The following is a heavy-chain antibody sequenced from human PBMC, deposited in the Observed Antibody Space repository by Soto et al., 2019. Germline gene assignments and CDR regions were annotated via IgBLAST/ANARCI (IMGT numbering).Heavy chain of an antibody. Sequence: PGGSLRLSCAASGFTFSSYSMNWVRQAPGKGLEWVPSISSSSSYIYYADSVKGRFTISRDNAKNSLYLQMNSLRAEDTAVYYCASLDIVVVPAALDQNWFDPWGQGTLVTVSS. CDR3: ASLDIVVVPAALDQNWFDP. CDR2: ISSSSSYI. V-gene: IGHV3-21*01. CDR1: GFTFSSYS. J-gene: IGHJ5*02. D-gene: IGHD2-2*01.